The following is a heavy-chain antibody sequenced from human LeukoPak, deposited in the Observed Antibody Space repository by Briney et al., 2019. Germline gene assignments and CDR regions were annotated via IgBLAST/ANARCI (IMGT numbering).Heavy chain of an antibody. V-gene: IGHV1-18*01. Sequence: ASVKVSCKASGGTFSSYAISWVRQAPGQGLEWMGWISGYNGDTNYAQKFQGRVTMTTDTSTSTAYMELRSLRFDDTAVYYCARDWKPPDYYYGMDVWGQGTTVTVSS. J-gene: IGHJ6*02. CDR2: ISGYNGDT. CDR1: GGTFSSYA. CDR3: ARDWKPPDYYYGMDV. D-gene: IGHD1-1*01.